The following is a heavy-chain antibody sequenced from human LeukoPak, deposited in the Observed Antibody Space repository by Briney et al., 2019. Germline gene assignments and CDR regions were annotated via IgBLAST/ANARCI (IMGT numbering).Heavy chain of an antibody. J-gene: IGHJ4*02. CDR3: AREGRDGYNYADY. Sequence: PGRSLGLSCAASGFTFSSYGMHWVRQAPGKGLEWVAVIWYDGSNKYYADSVKGRFTISRDNSKNTLYLQMNSLRAEDAAVYYCAREGRDGYNYADYWGQGTLVTVSS. CDR1: GFTFSSYG. CDR2: IWYDGSNK. V-gene: IGHV3-33*01. D-gene: IGHD5-24*01.